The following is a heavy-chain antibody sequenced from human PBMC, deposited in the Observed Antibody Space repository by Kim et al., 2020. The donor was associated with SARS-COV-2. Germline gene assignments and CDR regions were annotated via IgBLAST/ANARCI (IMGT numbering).Heavy chain of an antibody. Sequence: SETPSLTCTVSGGSISSGSYYWSWIRQPAGKALEWIGRIYTSGSTNYNPSLKSRVTISVDTSKNQFSLKLSSVTAADTAVYYCARGIAVAGNDDYYYYYGMDVWGQGTTVTVSS. CDR2: IYTSGST. CDR1: GGSISSGSYY. V-gene: IGHV4-61*02. D-gene: IGHD6-19*01. J-gene: IGHJ6*02. CDR3: ARGIAVAGNDDYYYYYGMDV.